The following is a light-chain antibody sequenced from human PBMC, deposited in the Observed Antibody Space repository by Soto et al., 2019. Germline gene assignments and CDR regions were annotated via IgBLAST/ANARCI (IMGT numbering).Light chain of an antibody. Sequence: EIVLTQHPATLPLSPGVKATLSCRASQCVSRYLTWYQQKPGQAPRLLIYDAYNRATGNPARFSSSGTGTDFTLTISSLEPEDFAVYYGQQRSNWPSTITFGEGTGLAIK. CDR2: DAY. V-gene: IGKV3-11*01. J-gene: IGKJ5*01. CDR1: QCVSRY. CDR3: QQRSNWPSTIT.